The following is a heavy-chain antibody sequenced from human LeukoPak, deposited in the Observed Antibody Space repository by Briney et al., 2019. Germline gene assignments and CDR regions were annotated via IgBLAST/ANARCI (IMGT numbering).Heavy chain of an antibody. CDR1: GFTFSSYG. Sequence: GGSLRLSCAASGFTFSSYGMHWVRQAPGKGLEWVAFIRYDGSNKYYADSVKGRFTISRDNSKNTLYLQMNSLRAEDTAVYYCANFLTGGDFWSGSPLLDYWGQGTLVTVSS. V-gene: IGHV3-30*02. J-gene: IGHJ4*02. D-gene: IGHD3-3*01. CDR3: ANFLTGGDFWSGSPLLDY. CDR2: IRYDGSNK.